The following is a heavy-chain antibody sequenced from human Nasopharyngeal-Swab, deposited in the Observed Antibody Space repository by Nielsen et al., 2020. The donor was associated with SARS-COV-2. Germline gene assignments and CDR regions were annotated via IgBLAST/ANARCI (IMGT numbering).Heavy chain of an antibody. Sequence: GGSLRLSCAASGFTFSSYSMHWVRQAPGKGLEWVAVISYDGSNKYYADSVKGRFTISRDNSKNTLYLQMNSLRAEDTAVYYCAKDGPGDHQVHYYYYGMDVWGQGTTVTVSS. D-gene: IGHD2-21*02. CDR1: GFTFSSYS. CDR3: AKDGPGDHQVHYYYYGMDV. CDR2: ISYDGSNK. J-gene: IGHJ6*02. V-gene: IGHV3-30*18.